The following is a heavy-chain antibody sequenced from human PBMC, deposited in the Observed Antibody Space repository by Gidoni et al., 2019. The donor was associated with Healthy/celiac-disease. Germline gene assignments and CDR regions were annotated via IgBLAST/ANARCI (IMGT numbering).Heavy chain of an antibody. D-gene: IGHD5-18*01. CDR1: GFTFSSYA. Sequence: EVQLLESGGGLVQPGGSLRLSCAASGFTFSSYAMSWVRQAPGKGLEWVSAISGSGGSTYYADSVKGRFTISRDNSKNTLYLQMNSLRAEDTAVYYCAKGDVDTTGQSDWYFDLWGRGTLVTVSS. CDR3: AKGDVDTTGQSDWYFDL. V-gene: IGHV3-23*01. CDR2: ISGSGGST. J-gene: IGHJ2*01.